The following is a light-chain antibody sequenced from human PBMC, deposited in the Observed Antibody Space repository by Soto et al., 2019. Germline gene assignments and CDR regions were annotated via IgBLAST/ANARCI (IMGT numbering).Light chain of an antibody. CDR2: AAS. J-gene: IGKJ4*01. V-gene: IGKV3D-15*01. Sequence: EIEMTQSPSTLSVSPGERATLSCRTSQSVNIYLAWYQQKPGQAPRLLIFAASSRDTGIPARFIGSGSVTEFNLPISSILYEDFAAYFCQQYDDWLRLTFGGGTKVDIK. CDR3: QQYDDWLRLT. CDR1: QSVNIY.